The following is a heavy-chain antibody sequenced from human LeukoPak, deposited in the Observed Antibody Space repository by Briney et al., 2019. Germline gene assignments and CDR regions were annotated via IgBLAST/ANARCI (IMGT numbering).Heavy chain of an antibody. CDR2: IYYSGST. V-gene: IGHV4-31*03. CDR1: GGSISSGGYY. J-gene: IGHJ1*01. CDR3: ASSSSWYGVGYFQH. Sequence: SETLSLTCTVSGGSISSGGYYWSWIRQHLGKGLEWIGYIYYSGSTYYNPSLKSRVTISVDTSKNQFSLKLSSVTAADTAVYYCASSSSWYGVGYFQHWGQGTLVTVSS. D-gene: IGHD6-13*01.